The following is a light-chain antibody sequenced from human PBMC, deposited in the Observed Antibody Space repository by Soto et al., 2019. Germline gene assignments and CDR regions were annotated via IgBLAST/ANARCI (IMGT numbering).Light chain of an antibody. V-gene: IGKV3-20*01. CDR1: QSVGGNY. CDR2: DAS. J-gene: IGKJ5*01. Sequence: EIVLTQSPGTLSLSPGERATVSCRASQSVGGNYLAWYQQKPGQAPRLLIYDASNRATGIPARFSGSGSGTEFTLTISSLQSEDFAVYYCQLYGRSRRATFGQGTRLEIK. CDR3: QLYGRSRRAT.